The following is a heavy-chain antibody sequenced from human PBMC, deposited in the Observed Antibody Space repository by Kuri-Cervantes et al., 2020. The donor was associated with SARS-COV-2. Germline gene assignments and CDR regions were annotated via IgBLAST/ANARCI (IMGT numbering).Heavy chain of an antibody. D-gene: IGHD5-18*01. V-gene: IGHV4-4*02. J-gene: IGHJ4*02. CDR2: IYHSGST. CDR3: ARAEAPWIQIWKV. CDR1: GGSISSSNW. Sequence: GSLRLSCAVSGGSISSSNWWSWVRQPSGKGLEWSGEIYHSGSTNYNPSLKSRVTISVDKSKNQFSLKLSSVTAADTAVYYCARAEAPWIQIWKVWGQGTLVTVSS.